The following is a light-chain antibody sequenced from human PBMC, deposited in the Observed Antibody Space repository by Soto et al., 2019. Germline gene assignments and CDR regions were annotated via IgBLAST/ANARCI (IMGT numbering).Light chain of an antibody. CDR3: QQYASSPT. Sequence: EIVFTHSPGTLSLSPGERATLSCRASQSVSSSYLAWYQQKPGQAPRLLIYGASSRATGIPDRFSGSGSGTDFTLTISRLEPEDFAVYYCQQYASSPTFGGGTKVDIK. J-gene: IGKJ4*01. CDR1: QSVSSSY. CDR2: GAS. V-gene: IGKV3-20*01.